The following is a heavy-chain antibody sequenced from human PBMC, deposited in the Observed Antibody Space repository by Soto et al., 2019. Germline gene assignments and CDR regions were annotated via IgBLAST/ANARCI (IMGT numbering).Heavy chain of an antibody. CDR3: ARARIVYSHGYRWFDP. CDR1: GGSFSGYY. J-gene: IGHJ5*02. Sequence: QVQLQQWGAGLLKPSETLSLTCAVYGGSFSGYYWSWIRQPPGKGLEWIGEINHSGSTNYNPSLKSRVTISVDTSKNQFSLKLSSVTAADPAVYYCARARIVYSHGYRWFDPWGQGTLVTVSS. D-gene: IGHD5-18*01. CDR2: INHSGST. V-gene: IGHV4-34*01.